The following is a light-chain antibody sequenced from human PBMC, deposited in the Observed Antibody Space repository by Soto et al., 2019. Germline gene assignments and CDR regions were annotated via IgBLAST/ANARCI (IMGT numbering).Light chain of an antibody. CDR1: QSIRSHY. CDR2: GAH. Sequence: EIVFTPSPGTLSLSPGERAPLSCRASQSIRSHYLAWYQQKPGQAPRLLISGAHNRAPGIPDRFSGSESGTDFTLRISRLEPEDFAVYYCQQYGSSVTFGQGTKVDIK. V-gene: IGKV3-20*01. J-gene: IGKJ1*01. CDR3: QQYGSSVT.